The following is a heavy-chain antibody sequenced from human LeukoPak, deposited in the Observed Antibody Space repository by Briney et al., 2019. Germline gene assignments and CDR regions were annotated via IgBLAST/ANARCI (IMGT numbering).Heavy chain of an antibody. Sequence: PTETLSLTCSVSGGSIGGHYWNWIRQAPGKGLEWIGHITMSGTPKSSPSLKSRVTFSRDTARSQIYLRMTSVTAADTAIYYCARSEEGRFYDSAGYFEPFDLWGQGIMDIVS. CDR3: ARSEEGRFYDSAGYFEPFDL. D-gene: IGHD3-22*01. CDR1: GGSIGGHY. J-gene: IGHJ3*01. V-gene: IGHV4-59*11. CDR2: ITMSGTP.